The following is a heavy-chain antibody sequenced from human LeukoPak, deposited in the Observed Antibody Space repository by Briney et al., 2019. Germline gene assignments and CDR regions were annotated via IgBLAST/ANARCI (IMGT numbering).Heavy chain of an antibody. D-gene: IGHD1-26*01. CDR3: AKDRSGGSYYFDY. CDR2: IWYDGSNK. Sequence: PGGSLRLSCAASGFTFSSYGMHWVRQAPGKGLEWEAVIWYDGSNKYYADSVKGRFTISRDNSKNTQYPQMNSLRAEDTAVYYCAKDRSGGSYYFDYWGQGTLVTVSS. V-gene: IGHV3-33*06. J-gene: IGHJ4*02. CDR1: GFTFSSYG.